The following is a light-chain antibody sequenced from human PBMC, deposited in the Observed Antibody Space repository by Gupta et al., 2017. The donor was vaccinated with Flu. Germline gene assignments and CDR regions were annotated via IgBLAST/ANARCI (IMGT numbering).Light chain of an antibody. CDR1: KCGYKY. V-gene: IGLV3-1*01. Sequence: PANTGSISCSGEKCGYKYTCCHQQKPAKSLLLVIYQDTKRPAGIPGLFSGSISGNTATLTISGTQETDEADYYCQAVDSSGGVVFGGGTKLTVL. CDR3: QAVDSSGGVV. J-gene: IGLJ2*01. CDR2: QDT.